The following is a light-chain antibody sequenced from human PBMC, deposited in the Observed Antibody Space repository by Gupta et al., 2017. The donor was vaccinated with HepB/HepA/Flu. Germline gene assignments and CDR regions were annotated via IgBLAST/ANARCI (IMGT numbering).Light chain of an antibody. CDR2: AAS. CDR3: LQDYHDLT. J-gene: IGKJ2*01. CDR1: QDIRDD. Sequence: AIQMTQSPSSLSASVGDRVTITCRASQDIRDDLAWYQQKPGKPPKLLIYAASSLESGVPSRFSGSGSGTDFTLTISSLQPEDFATYYCLQDYHDLTFGQGTKLEIK. V-gene: IGKV1-6*01.